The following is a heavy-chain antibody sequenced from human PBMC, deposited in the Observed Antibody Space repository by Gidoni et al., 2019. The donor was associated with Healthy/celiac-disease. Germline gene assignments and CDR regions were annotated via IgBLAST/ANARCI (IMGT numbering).Heavy chain of an antibody. CDR1: GFTFTSSA. V-gene: IGHV1-58*01. CDR2: IVVGSGNT. J-gene: IGHJ4*02. CDR3: AARARRFGELIDY. Sequence: QMQLVQSGPEVKKPGTSVKVSCKASGFTFTSSAVQWVRQARGQRLEWIGGIVVGSGNTNYAQKFQERVTITRDMSTSTAYMELSSLRSEDTAVYYCAARARRFGELIDYWGQGTLVTVSS. D-gene: IGHD3-10*01.